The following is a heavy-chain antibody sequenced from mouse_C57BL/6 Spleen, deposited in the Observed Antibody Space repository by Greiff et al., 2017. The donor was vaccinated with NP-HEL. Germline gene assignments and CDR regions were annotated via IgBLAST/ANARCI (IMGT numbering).Heavy chain of an antibody. CDR1: GYTFTSYW. CDR2: IHPNSGST. V-gene: IGHV1-64*01. Sequence: QVQLQQSGAELVKPGASVKLSCKASGYTFTSYWMHWVKQRPGQGLEWIGMIHPNSGSTNYNEKFKSKATLTVDKSSSTAYMQLSSLTSEDSAVYYCALIYYYGSNGFDYWGQGTTLTVSS. D-gene: IGHD1-1*01. J-gene: IGHJ2*01. CDR3: ALIYYYGSNGFDY.